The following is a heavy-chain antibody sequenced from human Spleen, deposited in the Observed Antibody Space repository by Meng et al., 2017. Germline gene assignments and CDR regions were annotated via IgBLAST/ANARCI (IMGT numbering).Heavy chain of an antibody. J-gene: IGHJ4*02. CDR1: GFTFSSSW. CDR3: AKDHRPWAAAGDGTVGN. V-gene: IGHV3-7*04. CDR2: IKEDGSEK. D-gene: IGHD6-13*01. Sequence: GESLKISCAASGFTFSSSWMSWVRQAPGKGLEWVANIKEDGSEKYYVDSVKGRFTISSDNDKTSLHLQMNSLRADDTGIYYCAKDHRPWAAAGDGTVGNWGQGTLVTVSS.